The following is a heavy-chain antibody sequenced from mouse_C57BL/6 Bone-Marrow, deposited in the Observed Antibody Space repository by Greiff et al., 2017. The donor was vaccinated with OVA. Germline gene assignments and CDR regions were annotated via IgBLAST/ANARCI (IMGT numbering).Heavy chain of an antibody. V-gene: IGHV6-3*01. CDR1: GFTFSNYW. Sequence: DVMLVESGGGLVQPGGSMKLSCVASGFTFSNYWMNWVRQSPEKGLEWVAQIRLKSDNYATHYAESVKGRFTISSDDSKSSVYLQMNNLRAEDTGIYYCTDDYDEDFAYWGQGTLVTVSA. CDR2: IRLKSDNYAT. D-gene: IGHD2-4*01. CDR3: TDDYDEDFAY. J-gene: IGHJ3*01.